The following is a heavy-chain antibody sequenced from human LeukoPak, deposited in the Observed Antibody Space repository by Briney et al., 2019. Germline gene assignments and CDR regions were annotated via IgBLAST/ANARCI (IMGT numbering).Heavy chain of an antibody. J-gene: IGHJ4*02. V-gene: IGHV3-21*01. CDR1: GFSFSTYN. CDR3: ARGEGVVDY. D-gene: IGHD3-16*01. Sequence: GGSLRLSCEASGFSFSTYNMNWVRQAPGKGLEWISSITSDSRYRYYADSVKGRFTISRDNAKNSLYLQMNSLRAEDTAVYYCARGEGVVDYWGQGTLVTVSS. CDR2: ITSDSRYR.